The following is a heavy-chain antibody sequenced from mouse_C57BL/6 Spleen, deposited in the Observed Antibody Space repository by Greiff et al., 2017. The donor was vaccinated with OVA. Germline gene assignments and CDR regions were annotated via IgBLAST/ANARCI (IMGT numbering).Heavy chain of an antibody. CDR1: GYTFTDYE. V-gene: IGHV1-15*01. Sequence: QVQLQQSGAELVRPGASVTLSCKASGYTFTDYEMHWVKQTPVHGLEWIGAIDPETGGTAYNQKFKGKAILTADKSSSTAYMELRSLTSEDSAVYYCTETITTSPHFDYWGQGTTLTVSS. CDR3: TETITTSPHFDY. D-gene: IGHD2-4*01. CDR2: IDPETGGT. J-gene: IGHJ2*01.